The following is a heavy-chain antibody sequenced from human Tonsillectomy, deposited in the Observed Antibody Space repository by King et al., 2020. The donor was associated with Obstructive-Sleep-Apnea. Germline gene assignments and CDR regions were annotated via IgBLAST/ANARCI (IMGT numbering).Heavy chain of an antibody. D-gene: IGHD3-10*01. J-gene: IGHJ5*02. CDR1: GDSISSGGCY. CDR2: IYFSGST. Sequence: VQLQESGPGLVKPSQTLSLSCTVSGDSISSGGCYWSWIRQHPGNGLEWIGYIYFSGSTFYNPSLKSRASISVDTSKNQFSLKLGSVTAADTAVYYCARATYGSGNWFDPWGQGTLVTVSS. V-gene: IGHV4-31*03. CDR3: ARATYGSGNWFDP.